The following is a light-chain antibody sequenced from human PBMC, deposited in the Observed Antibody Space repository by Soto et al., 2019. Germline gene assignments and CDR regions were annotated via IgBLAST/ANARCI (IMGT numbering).Light chain of an antibody. Sequence: DIQMTQHPSTLSASVGDRVTITCRASQSISTWLAWYQQKPGKAPKLLIYKASSLRNGVPSRFSGSGSGTEFTLTIYSLQPDDFASYYCQQYNGYPHTFGQGTKLEIK. CDR2: KAS. CDR1: QSISTW. J-gene: IGKJ2*01. V-gene: IGKV1-5*03. CDR3: QQYNGYPHT.